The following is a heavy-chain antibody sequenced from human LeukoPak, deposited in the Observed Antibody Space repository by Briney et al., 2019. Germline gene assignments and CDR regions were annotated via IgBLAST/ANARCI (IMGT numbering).Heavy chain of an antibody. Sequence: GGSLRLSCTASGFTFTSTVMTWVRQAPGKGLEWVSTISPDGAYIYYGDSLRGRFTISRDNAKNSLYLQMNSLRAEDTAVYYCARDLSHYDSSGYLDYWGQGTLVTVSS. CDR2: ISPDGAYI. CDR1: GFTFTSTV. CDR3: ARDLSHYDSSGYLDY. D-gene: IGHD3-22*01. V-gene: IGHV3-21*01. J-gene: IGHJ4*02.